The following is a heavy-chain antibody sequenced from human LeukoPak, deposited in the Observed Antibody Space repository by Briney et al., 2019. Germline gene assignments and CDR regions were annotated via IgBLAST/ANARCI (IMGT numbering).Heavy chain of an antibody. CDR3: ARVPYGGYLEYYFDY. J-gene: IGHJ4*02. CDR2: INPSGGST. D-gene: IGHD5-12*01. Sequence: ASVKVSCKASGYTFTSYYMHWVRQAPGQGLEWMGIINPSGGSTSYAQKFQGRVTMTRDTSTSTVYMELSSLRSEDTAVYYCARVPYGGYLEYYFDYWGQGTLVTASS. V-gene: IGHV1-46*01. CDR1: GYTFTSYY.